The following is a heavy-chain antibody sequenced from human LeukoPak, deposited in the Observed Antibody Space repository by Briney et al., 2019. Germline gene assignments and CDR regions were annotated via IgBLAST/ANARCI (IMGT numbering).Heavy chain of an antibody. Sequence: PGGSLRLSCTASGFTFRDYWMHWIRQTPREGLVWVSRINGDETSRAYADSVEGRFTISRDNAKNTLYLQMNSLRAEDTAVYYCARDQRVRPHVWGKGTTVTDSS. V-gene: IGHV3-74*01. CDR2: INGDETSR. J-gene: IGHJ6*04. CDR3: ARDQRVRPHV. D-gene: IGHD1-1*01. CDR1: GFTFRDYW.